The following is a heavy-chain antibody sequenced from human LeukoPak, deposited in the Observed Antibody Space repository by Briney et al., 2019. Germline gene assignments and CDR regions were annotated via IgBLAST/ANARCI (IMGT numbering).Heavy chain of an antibody. J-gene: IGHJ6*02. CDR2: ISSSSSYI. Sequence: GGSLRLSCAASGFTFSSYSMNWVRQAPGKGLEWVSSISSSSSYIYYADSVKGRSTISRDNAKNSLYLQMNSLRAEDTAVYYCARLRQLVPYGMDVWGQGTTVTVSS. CDR1: GFTFSSYS. V-gene: IGHV3-21*01. CDR3: ARLRQLVPYGMDV. D-gene: IGHD6-6*01.